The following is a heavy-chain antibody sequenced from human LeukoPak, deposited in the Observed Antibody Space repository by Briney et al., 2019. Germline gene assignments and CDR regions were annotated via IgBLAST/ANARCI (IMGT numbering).Heavy chain of an antibody. CDR1: GYMFTTYA. CDR3: ARDHWVLDYYYGMDV. Sequence: VASVKVSCKASGYMFTTYAMHWVRQAPGQRLEWMGWINAGNGNTKYSQKFQGRVTITWDTPAGTAYMELSSLRSEDTAVYYCARDHWVLDYYYGMDVWGKGTTVTVSS. D-gene: IGHD3-16*01. V-gene: IGHV1-3*01. J-gene: IGHJ6*04. CDR2: INAGNGNT.